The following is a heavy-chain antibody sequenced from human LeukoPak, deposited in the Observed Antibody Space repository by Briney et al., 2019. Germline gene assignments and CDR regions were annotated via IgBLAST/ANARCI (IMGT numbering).Heavy chain of an antibody. D-gene: IGHD3-10*01. Sequence: GGSLRLSCAASGFTFNNYAMNWVRQAPGKGLEWVSVIYSGGSTYYADSVKGRFTISRDNSKNTLFLQMNSLRAGDTAVYYCARGTVTMVDYWGQGTLVTVSS. CDR1: GFTFNNYA. CDR2: IYSGGST. V-gene: IGHV3-66*01. CDR3: ARGTVTMVDY. J-gene: IGHJ4*02.